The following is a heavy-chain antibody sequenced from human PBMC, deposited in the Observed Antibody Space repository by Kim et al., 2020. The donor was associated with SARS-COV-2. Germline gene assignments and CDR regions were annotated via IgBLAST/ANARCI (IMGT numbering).Heavy chain of an antibody. D-gene: IGHD3-10*01. Sequence: YADSGKGRFPIPRDNSKNTLYLQMNSLRAEDTAVYYCAKMLAGSGSLDYWGQGTLVTVSS. CDR3: AKMLAGSGSLDY. J-gene: IGHJ4*02. V-gene: IGHV3-23*01.